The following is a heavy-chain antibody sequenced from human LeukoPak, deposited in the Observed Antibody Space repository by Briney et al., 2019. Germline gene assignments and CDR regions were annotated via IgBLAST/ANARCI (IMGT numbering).Heavy chain of an antibody. CDR3: ARDGVAVAVFGY. D-gene: IGHD6-19*01. V-gene: IGHV1-18*01. Sequence: ASVKVSCKASGYAFPGYGISWERQAPGQGLEWMEWISVYNDATNYAQKSRGRVTMTEDTSTNTVYMELRSLISDDAAVYYCARDGVAVAVFGYWGQGTLVTVSP. CDR2: ISVYNDAT. CDR1: GYAFPGYG. J-gene: IGHJ4*02.